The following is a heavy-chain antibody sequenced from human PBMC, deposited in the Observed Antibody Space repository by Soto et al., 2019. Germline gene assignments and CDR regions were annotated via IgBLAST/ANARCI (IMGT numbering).Heavy chain of an antibody. CDR2: IIPIFGTV. V-gene: IGHV1-69*12. D-gene: IGHD5-12*01. CDR1: GGTFSNYP. Sequence: QVQLVQSGAEVKKPGSSVKVSCKASGGTFSNYPISWVRQAPGQGLEWMGGIIPIFGTVNYAQKFQGRVTMTADESTSTAYMELSSRRSEDTAVYYCARGNHRWLQLWYFDLWGRGTLVTVSS. J-gene: IGHJ2*01. CDR3: ARGNHRWLQLWYFDL.